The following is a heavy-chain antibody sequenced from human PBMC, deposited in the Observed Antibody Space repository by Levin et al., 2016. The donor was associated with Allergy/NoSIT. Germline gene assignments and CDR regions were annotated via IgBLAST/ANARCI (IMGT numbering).Heavy chain of an antibody. CDR2: ISWNSGSI. Sequence: GGSLRLSCAASGFTFDDYAMHWVRQAPGKGLEWVSGISWNSGSIGYADSVKGRFTISRDNAKNSLYLQMNSLRAEDTALYYCAKGNYVGGPGVWFDPWGQGTLVTVSS. J-gene: IGHJ5*02. CDR3: AKGNYVGGPGVWFDP. D-gene: IGHD1-7*01. CDR1: GFTFDDYA. V-gene: IGHV3-9*01.